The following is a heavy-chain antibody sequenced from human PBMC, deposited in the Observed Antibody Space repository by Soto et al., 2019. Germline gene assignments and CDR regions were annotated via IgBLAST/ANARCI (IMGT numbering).Heavy chain of an antibody. J-gene: IGHJ4*02. V-gene: IGHV1-18*04. D-gene: IGHD2-2*01. CDR2: ISAYNGNT. Sequence: QVQLVQSGAEVKKPGASVKVSCKTSGYTFTSHGISWVRQAPGQGLEWMGWISAYNGNTNYAQKLQGRVTMTTDTPTSTAYMELRSLRSDDTAVYYCARTYCSNASCYSDYWCQGTLVTVSS. CDR1: GYTFTSHG. CDR3: ARTYCSNASCYSDY.